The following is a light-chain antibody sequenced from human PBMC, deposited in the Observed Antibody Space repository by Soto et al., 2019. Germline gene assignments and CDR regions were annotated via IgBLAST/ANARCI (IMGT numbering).Light chain of an antibody. CDR2: GAF. Sequence: DIVLTQSPGTLSLSPGERVTLSCRASQIVTSDYLAWYHQEPGQAPRLLIYGAFNRATGISDRFSGSGSGTDFTLSISRLEPGDFGVYFCHQYGKSPRTFGQGTKVDI. CDR3: HQYGKSPRT. J-gene: IGKJ1*01. V-gene: IGKV3-20*01. CDR1: QIVTSDY.